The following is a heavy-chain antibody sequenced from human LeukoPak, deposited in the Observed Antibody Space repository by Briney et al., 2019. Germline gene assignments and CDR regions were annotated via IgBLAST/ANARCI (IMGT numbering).Heavy chain of an antibody. J-gene: IGHJ4*02. V-gene: IGHV4-31*03. Sequence: SETLSLTCTVAGGAISSGGYYWSWIRQHPGKGLEWIGYIYYSGSTYYNPSLKSRVTISVDTSKNQFSLKVSSVTAADTAVYYCAKSGDGYNFDYWGQGTLVTVSS. CDR2: IYYSGST. CDR3: AKSGDGYNFDY. D-gene: IGHD5-24*01. CDR1: GGAISSGGYY.